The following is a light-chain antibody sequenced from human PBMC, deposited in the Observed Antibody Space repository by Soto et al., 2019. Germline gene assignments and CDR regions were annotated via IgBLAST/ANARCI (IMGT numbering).Light chain of an antibody. J-gene: IGLJ2*01. CDR1: SSDIGAYNF. CDR3: ISYRGTSTVV. V-gene: IGLV2-14*01. CDR2: DVS. Sequence: QSALTQPASVSGSPGQSITISCTGTSSDIGAYNFVSWFQHHPGKAPKLVIYDVSDRPSGVSNRFSGSKSGNTASLTISGLQAEDEADYFCISYRGTSTVVFGGGTKLTVL.